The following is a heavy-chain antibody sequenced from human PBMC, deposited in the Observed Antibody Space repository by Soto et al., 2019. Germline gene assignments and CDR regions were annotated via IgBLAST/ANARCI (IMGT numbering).Heavy chain of an antibody. Sequence: QVQLVQSGAEVRKPGASVKVSCKPSGYTFNTYYLHWLRQAPGQALEWMGVINPSGGGTTYAQKFLGRVTVTRDTSTTTVFMELSSLRSDDTAVYYCARGGHIAVVTASFDNWGQGTLVTVSS. CDR3: ARGGHIAVVTASFDN. D-gene: IGHD2-21*02. CDR2: INPSGGGT. V-gene: IGHV1-46*02. J-gene: IGHJ4*02. CDR1: GYTFNTYY.